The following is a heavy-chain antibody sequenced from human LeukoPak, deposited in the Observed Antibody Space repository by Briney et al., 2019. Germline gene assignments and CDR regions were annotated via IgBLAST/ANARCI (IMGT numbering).Heavy chain of an antibody. CDR2: IYYSWST. CDR1: GGSISSYY. CDR3: ARVGYCSSTSCYTGYYYMDV. Sequence: PSETLSLTCTVSGGSISSYYWSWIRQPQGKGLEWIGYIYYSWSTNYNPSLKSRVTISVDTSKNQFSLKLSSVTAADTAVYYCARVGYCSSTSCYTGYYYMDVWGKGTTVTVSS. D-gene: IGHD2-2*02. J-gene: IGHJ6*03. V-gene: IGHV4-59*01.